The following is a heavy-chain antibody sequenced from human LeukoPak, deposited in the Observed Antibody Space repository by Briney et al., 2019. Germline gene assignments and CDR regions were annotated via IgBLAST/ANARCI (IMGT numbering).Heavy chain of an antibody. D-gene: IGHD6-19*01. CDR3: ASRVGGAVALNYYFDY. J-gene: IGHJ4*02. CDR1: GYTFTGYY. Sequence: GASVKVSCKASGYTFTGYYMHWVRQAPGQGLEWMGWINPNSGGTNCAQKFQGRVTMTRDTSISTAYMELSRLRSDDTAVYYCASRVGGAVALNYYFDYWGQGTLVTVSS. CDR2: INPNSGGT. V-gene: IGHV1-2*02.